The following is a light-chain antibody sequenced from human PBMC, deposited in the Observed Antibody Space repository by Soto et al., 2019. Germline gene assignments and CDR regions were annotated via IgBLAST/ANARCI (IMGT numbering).Light chain of an antibody. CDR2: GAS. CDR1: QSIRHY. CDR3: QHHNSYSQT. V-gene: IGKV1-5*01. J-gene: IGKJ1*01. Sequence: DIPMTQSPPTLSASVGDKIPITCRASQSIRHYLAWYQQMPGKAPKLLIYGASTLQSGVPSRFSGSGSGTEFTLTISSLQPDDFGTYFCQHHNSYSQTFGQGTKV.